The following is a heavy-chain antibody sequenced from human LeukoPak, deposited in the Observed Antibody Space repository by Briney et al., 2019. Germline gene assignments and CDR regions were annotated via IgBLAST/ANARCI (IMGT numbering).Heavy chain of an antibody. Sequence: GGSLRLSCAASGFTFSSYSMNWVRQAPGKGLEWVSYISSSSSTIYYADSVKGRFTISRDNAKNSLYLQMNSLRAEDTAVYYCARDGEWELNYFDYWGQGTLVTVSS. J-gene: IGHJ4*02. D-gene: IGHD1-26*01. V-gene: IGHV3-48*01. CDR2: ISSSSSTI. CDR3: ARDGEWELNYFDY. CDR1: GFTFSSYS.